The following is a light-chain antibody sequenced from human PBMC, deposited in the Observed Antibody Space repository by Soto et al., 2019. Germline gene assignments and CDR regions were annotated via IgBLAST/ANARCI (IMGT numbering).Light chain of an antibody. CDR1: QPVSSN. J-gene: IGKJ1*01. CDR3: QQYNNWRT. V-gene: IGKV3-15*01. CDR2: GAS. Sequence: EIVMTQSPATLSVSPGERATLSCRASQPVSSNLAWYQLKPGQAPRLLIYGASTRATGIPARFSGSGSGTEFTLTISSLQSEDFAVYYCQQYNNWRTFGQGTKVDIK.